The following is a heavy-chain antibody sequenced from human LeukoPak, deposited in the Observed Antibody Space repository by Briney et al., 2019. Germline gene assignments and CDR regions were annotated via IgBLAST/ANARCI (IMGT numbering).Heavy chain of an antibody. Sequence: GGSLRLSCAASGFMSSNYWMSWVRQAPGKGLEWVAYIKQDGSEKYYVDSVKGRFTISRDNALNSLYLQMNSLRAEDTAIYYCARSIPYGTTWYGRSDYWGQGTLVTVSS. V-gene: IGHV3-7*03. J-gene: IGHJ4*02. D-gene: IGHD6-13*01. CDR3: ARSIPYGTTWYGRSDY. CDR2: IKQDGSEK. CDR1: GFMSSNYW.